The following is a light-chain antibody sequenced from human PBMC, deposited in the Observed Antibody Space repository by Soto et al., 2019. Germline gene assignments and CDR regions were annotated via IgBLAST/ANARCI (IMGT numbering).Light chain of an antibody. CDR1: QSIRSS. J-gene: IGKJ5*01. Sequence: EIVMMQSPAMLSVSPGERATLSCRASQSIRSSLAWYQERPGQAPRLLIYGASTRATGIPVRFSGSGSGTEFTLTISNLQSEDFAVYYCQQYNNWPPITFGQGTRLEIK. CDR2: GAS. V-gene: IGKV3-15*01. CDR3: QQYNNWPPIT.